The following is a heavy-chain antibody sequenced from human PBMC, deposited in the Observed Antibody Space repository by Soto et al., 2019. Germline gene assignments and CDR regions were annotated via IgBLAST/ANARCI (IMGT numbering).Heavy chain of an antibody. CDR3: ARSAGGDMYYYDSSGYYYAVNLLDY. CDR2: IYYSGST. V-gene: IGHV4-31*03. CDR1: GGSISSGGYY. Sequence: QVQLQESGPGLVKPSQTLSLTCTVSGGSISSGGYYWSWIRQHPGKGLEWIGYIYYSGSTYYNPSLKSRVTISVDASKNQFSLKPSSVTAADTAVYYCARSAGGDMYYYDSSGYYYAVNLLDYWGQGTLVTVSS. J-gene: IGHJ4*02. D-gene: IGHD3-22*01.